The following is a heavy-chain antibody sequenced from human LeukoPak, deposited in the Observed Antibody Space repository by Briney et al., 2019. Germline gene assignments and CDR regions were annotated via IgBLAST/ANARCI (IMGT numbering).Heavy chain of an antibody. Sequence: GGSLRLSCAASGFSFSTYVMFWVRQAPGKGLEYVSSISSNGINPYYANSVKGRFTISRDNAKNTLHLQMGSLRVEDMAVYFCARASSTTTWHHLGFWGQGTLVTVSS. CDR3: ARASSTTTWHHLGF. CDR2: ISSNGINP. D-gene: IGHD3-16*01. J-gene: IGHJ4*02. CDR1: GFSFSTYV. V-gene: IGHV3-64*01.